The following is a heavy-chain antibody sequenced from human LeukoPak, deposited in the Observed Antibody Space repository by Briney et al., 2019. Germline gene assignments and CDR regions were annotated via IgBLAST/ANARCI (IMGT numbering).Heavy chain of an antibody. CDR3: AKDPRRGVGFVGATFDY. J-gene: IGHJ4*02. CDR2: IRYDGSNK. V-gene: IGHV3-30*02. Sequence: GGSLRLSCEASGFTFSSYGMHWVRQAPGKGLEWVAFIRYDGSNKYYADSVKGRFTISRDNSKNTLYLQMNSLRAEDTAVYYCAKDPRRGVGFVGATFDYWGQGTLVSVSS. D-gene: IGHD1-26*01. CDR1: GFTFSSYG.